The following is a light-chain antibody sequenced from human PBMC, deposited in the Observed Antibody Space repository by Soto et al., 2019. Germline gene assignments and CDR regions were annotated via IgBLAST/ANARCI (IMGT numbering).Light chain of an antibody. CDR3: QQYNNWPPYT. CDR2: GAS. Sequence: EIVMTQSPVTLSVSPGERATLSCRASQSVSSNLAWYQQKCGQAPRLLIYGASTRATGIPARFSGNGSGTEFTLPISSLQSADVAIYYCQQYNNWPPYTFGQGTKLEIK. J-gene: IGKJ2*01. CDR1: QSVSSN. V-gene: IGKV3-15*01.